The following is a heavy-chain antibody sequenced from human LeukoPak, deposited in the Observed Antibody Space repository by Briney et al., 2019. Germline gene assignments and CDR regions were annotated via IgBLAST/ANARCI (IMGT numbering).Heavy chain of an antibody. CDR1: GGSISSYY. CDR3: ASSIAVARFDY. Sequence: SETLSLTCTVSGGSISSYYWSWIRQPPGKGLEWIGYIYYSGSTNYNPSLKSRVTISVDTSKNQFSLKLSSVTAADTVVYYCASSIAVARFDYWGQGTLVTVSS. V-gene: IGHV4-59*01. CDR2: IYYSGST. D-gene: IGHD6-19*01. J-gene: IGHJ4*02.